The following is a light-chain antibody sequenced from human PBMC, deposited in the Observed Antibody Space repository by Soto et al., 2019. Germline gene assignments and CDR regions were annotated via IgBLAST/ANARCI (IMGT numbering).Light chain of an antibody. CDR1: QSVLYSSNNKNY. CDR2: WAS. CDR3: QQYESTPPT. Sequence: DIVMTQSPDSLAVSLGERATINCKSSQSVLYSSNNKNYLAWYQQRPGQPPKLLIYWASTRESGVPDRFSGSGFGTDFTLTSTRLQAEDVAVYYCQQYESTPPTFGQGTKLEIK. V-gene: IGKV4-1*01. J-gene: IGKJ2*01.